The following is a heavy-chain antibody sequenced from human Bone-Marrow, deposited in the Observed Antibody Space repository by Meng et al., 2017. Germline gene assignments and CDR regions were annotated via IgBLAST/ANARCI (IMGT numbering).Heavy chain of an antibody. J-gene: IGHJ4*02. CDR1: GYTFTSFD. CDR2: MNPNSGLT. V-gene: IGHV1-8*01. Sequence: ASVKVSCKTSGYTFTSFDINWVRQATGQGLEWMGWMNPNSGLTGYAQKFQDRVTMTSSTSTSTAYMELSSLTSEDTAVYYCARPVDGYNFDSWGQGNLVTVSS. CDR3: ARPVDGYNFDS. D-gene: IGHD5-24*01.